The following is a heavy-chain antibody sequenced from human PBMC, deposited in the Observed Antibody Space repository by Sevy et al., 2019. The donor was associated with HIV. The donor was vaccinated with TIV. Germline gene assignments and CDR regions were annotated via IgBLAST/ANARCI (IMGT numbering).Heavy chain of an antibody. CDR3: ARDFTIFGVVSGIDY. Sequence: GGSLRLSCAASGFTFNRYSMHWVRQAPGKGLEWLSSISDDSRYIYYSDSVKGRFTISRANAKNLLYLQMNNLRVEDTAIYYCARDFTIFGVVSGIDYWGQGNLVTVSS. J-gene: IGHJ4*02. CDR2: ISDDSRYI. CDR1: GFTFNRYS. V-gene: IGHV3-21*04. D-gene: IGHD3-3*01.